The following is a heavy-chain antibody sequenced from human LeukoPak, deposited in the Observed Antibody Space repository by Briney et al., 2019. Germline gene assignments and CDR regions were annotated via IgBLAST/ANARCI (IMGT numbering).Heavy chain of an antibody. D-gene: IGHD3-22*01. CDR1: GFTFSSYS. CDR2: ISSSSSYI. J-gene: IGHJ6*03. V-gene: IGHV3-21*01. CDR3: AKGDSSVPNYYYMDV. Sequence: GGSLRLSCAASGFTFSSYSMNWVRQAPGKGLEWVSSISSSSSYIYYADSVKGRFTISRDNAKNSLYLQMNSLRAEDTAVYYCAKGDSSVPNYYYMDVWGKGTTVTVSS.